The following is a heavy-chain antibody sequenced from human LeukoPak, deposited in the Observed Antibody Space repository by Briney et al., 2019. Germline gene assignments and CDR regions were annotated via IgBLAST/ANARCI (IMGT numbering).Heavy chain of an antibody. CDR2: INHSGST. D-gene: IGHD3-3*01. CDR1: GGSFSGYY. Sequence: PSETLSLTCAVYGGSFSGYYWSWIRQPPGKGLEWIGEINHSGSTNYNPSLKSRVTISVDTSKNQFSLKLSSVTAADTAVYYCASRSRGVLRFLEWSPRSGGYWFDPWGQGTLVTVSS. J-gene: IGHJ5*02. CDR3: ASRSRGVLRFLEWSPRSGGYWFDP. V-gene: IGHV4-34*01.